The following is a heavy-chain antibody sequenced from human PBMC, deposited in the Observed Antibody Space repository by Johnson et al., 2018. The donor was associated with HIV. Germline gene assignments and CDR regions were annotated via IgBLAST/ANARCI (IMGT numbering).Heavy chain of an antibody. Sequence: QEKLVESGGGLVQPGGSLRLSCAASGFTFSSYAMHWVRQAPGKGLEWVAVISYDGSDKYYADSVKGRFTISRDNSKNTLYLQMNSLRAEDTAVYYCAKTNPDPYDYVWGDAFDIWGQGTMVTVSS. CDR3: AKTNPDPYDYVWGDAFDI. V-gene: IGHV3-30*04. J-gene: IGHJ3*02. CDR1: GFTFSSYA. D-gene: IGHD3-16*01. CDR2: ISYDGSDK.